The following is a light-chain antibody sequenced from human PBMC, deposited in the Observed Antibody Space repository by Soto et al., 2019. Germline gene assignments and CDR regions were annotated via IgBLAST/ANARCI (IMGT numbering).Light chain of an antibody. J-gene: IGKJ1*01. CDR1: QSITTL. CDR3: QQYNDYSAWT. CDR2: DAS. Sequence: DIQMTQSPSTLSASVGDRVVITCRASQSITTLLAWYQQKPAKAPKLLIYDASSLESGVPSRFSGSGSGTEFTLTISSLRPDDFATYYCQQYNDYSAWTFGQGTKVDIK. V-gene: IGKV1-5*01.